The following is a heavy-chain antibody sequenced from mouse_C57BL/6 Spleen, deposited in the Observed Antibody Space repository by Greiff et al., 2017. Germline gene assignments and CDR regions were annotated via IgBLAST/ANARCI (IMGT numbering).Heavy chain of an antibody. V-gene: IGHV1-82*01. D-gene: IGHD3-2*02. CDR2: IYPGDGDT. Sequence: VQLQQSGPELVKPGASVKISCKASGYAFSSSWMNWVKQRPGKGLEWIGRIYPGDGDTNYNGKFKGKATLTADKSSSTAYMQLSSLTSEDSAVYFCAREGSGYPYYFDYWCQGTTLTVSS. CDR1: GYAFSSSW. CDR3: AREGSGYPYYFDY. J-gene: IGHJ2*01.